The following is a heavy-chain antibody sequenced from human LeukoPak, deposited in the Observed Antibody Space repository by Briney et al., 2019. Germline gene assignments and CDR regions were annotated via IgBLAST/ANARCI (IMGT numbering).Heavy chain of an antibody. V-gene: IGHV1-2*02. Sequence: ASVKVSCKASGYTFNGYYKHWVRQAPGQGLEWMGWINPNSGGTNYAQKFQGRVTMTRDTSISTAYMELSRLRSDDTAVYYCARSPPHSDYGSGSRFDYWGQGTLVTVSS. CDR1: GYTFNGYY. D-gene: IGHD3-10*01. CDR3: ARSPPHSDYGSGSRFDY. J-gene: IGHJ4*02. CDR2: INPNSGGT.